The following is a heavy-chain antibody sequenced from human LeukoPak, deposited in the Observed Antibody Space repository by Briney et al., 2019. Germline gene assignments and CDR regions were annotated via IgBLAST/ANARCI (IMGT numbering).Heavy chain of an antibody. CDR2: IYYSGST. V-gene: IGHV4-59*01. J-gene: IGHJ5*02. CDR1: GGSISSYY. Sequence: ASETLSLTCTVSGGSISSYYWSWIRQPPGKGLEWIGYIYYSGSTNYNPSLKSRVTISVDTSKNQFSLKLSSVTAADTAVYYCARGKITMVRGVRGYNWFDPWGQGTLVTVSS. D-gene: IGHD3-10*01. CDR3: ARGKITMVRGVRGYNWFDP.